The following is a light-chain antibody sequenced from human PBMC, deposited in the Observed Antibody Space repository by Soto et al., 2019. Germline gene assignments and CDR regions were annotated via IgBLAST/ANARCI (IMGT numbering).Light chain of an antibody. Sequence: EIVLTQSPATLSLSPGERATLSCRASQSVSRFLVWYQQRPGQAPRLLISDASNRATGIPGRFSGSGSGTDFSLTISSLEPEDFAVYYCQQRSNWPWTFGQGTKVEIK. CDR1: QSVSRF. CDR2: DAS. V-gene: IGKV3-11*01. J-gene: IGKJ1*01. CDR3: QQRSNWPWT.